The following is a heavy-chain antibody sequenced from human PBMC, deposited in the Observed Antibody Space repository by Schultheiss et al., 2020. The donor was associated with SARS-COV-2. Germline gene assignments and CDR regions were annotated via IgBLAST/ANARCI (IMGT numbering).Heavy chain of an antibody. CDR2: IWYDGSNQ. Sequence: GESLKISCAASGFIFSSYEMNWVRQAPGKGLEWVGIIWYDGSNQYYADSVKGRFTISRDNSKNTLYLQMNSLRPEDTAVYYCARSPAAPTLDYWGQGTLVTVSS. D-gene: IGHD6-6*01. CDR1: GFIFSSYE. J-gene: IGHJ4*02. V-gene: IGHV3-33*08. CDR3: ARSPAAPTLDY.